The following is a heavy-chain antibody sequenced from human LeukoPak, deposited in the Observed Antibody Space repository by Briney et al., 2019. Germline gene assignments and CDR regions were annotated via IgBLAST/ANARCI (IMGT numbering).Heavy chain of an antibody. V-gene: IGHV1-69*04. J-gene: IGHJ4*02. D-gene: IGHD3-3*01. CDR2: IIPILGIA. Sequence: SVKVSCKASGGTFSSYAISWVRQAPGQGLEWMGRIIPILGIANYAQKFQGRVTITADKSTSTAYMELSSLRSEDTAVYYCARGRHYDFWSGYHDFDYWGQGTLVTVSS. CDR3: ARGRHYDFWSGYHDFDY. CDR1: GGTFSSYA.